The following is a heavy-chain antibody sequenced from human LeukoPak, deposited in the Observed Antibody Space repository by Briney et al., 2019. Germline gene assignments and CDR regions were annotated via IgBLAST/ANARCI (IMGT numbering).Heavy chain of an antibody. CDR2: INPTGGST. J-gene: IGHJ5*02. CDR3: ARDNSVGDNAWWFDP. CDR1: GYTFTTYG. Sequence: ASVKVSCKASGYTFTTYGTNWVRQAPGQGLEWMGLINPTGGSTGYAQKFQGRVTMTRDMSTSTDYMELSSLRSEDTAIYYCARDNSVGDNAWWFDPWGQGTLVTVSS. V-gene: IGHV1-46*01. D-gene: IGHD1-26*01.